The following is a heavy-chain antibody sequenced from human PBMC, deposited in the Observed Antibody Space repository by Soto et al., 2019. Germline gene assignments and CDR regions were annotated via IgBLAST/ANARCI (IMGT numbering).Heavy chain of an antibody. CDR1: CGSLRSGGFY. Sequence: ASGTPFPTSTFSCGSLRSGGFYWNWIRQHPGKGLEWIGYIYYSGFTYYNPSLKSRVTISVDTSKNQFSLKLSSVTAADTAVYYCARSVTPWGQGTLVTVSS. V-gene: IGHV4-31*03. D-gene: IGHD3-10*01. CDR3: ARSVTP. CDR2: IYYSGFT. J-gene: IGHJ5*02.